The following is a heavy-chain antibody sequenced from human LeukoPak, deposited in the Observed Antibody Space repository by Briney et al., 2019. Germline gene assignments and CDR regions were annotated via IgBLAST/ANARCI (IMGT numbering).Heavy chain of an antibody. D-gene: IGHD4-17*01. J-gene: IGHJ4*02. V-gene: IGHV1-18*01. CDR1: GYSFTSYG. CDR2: ISGYNGNT. Sequence: ALVTVSCKASGYSFTSYGITWVRQAPGQGLEWMGWISGYNGNTKYAQKFQGRVTMTTDTSTSTAYMELRSLRSDDTAVYYCARDYGDYPSYWGQGTLVTVSS. CDR3: ARDYGDYPSY.